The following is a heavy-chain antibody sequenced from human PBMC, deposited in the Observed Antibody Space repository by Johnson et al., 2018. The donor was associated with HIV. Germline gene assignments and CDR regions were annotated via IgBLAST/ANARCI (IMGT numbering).Heavy chain of an antibody. Sequence: VQLVESGGGLVQPGGSLRLSCAASGFTFSSYDMHWVRQATGKGLEWVSSIGTAGDTYYPGSVKGRFTISRDNSKNTLSLLMNSLRAEDTAVYYCARPEWLRLGSAFDIWGHGTMVTVSS. CDR2: IGTAGDT. J-gene: IGHJ3*02. V-gene: IGHV3-13*01. CDR1: GFTFSSYD. D-gene: IGHD5-12*01. CDR3: ARPEWLRLGSAFDI.